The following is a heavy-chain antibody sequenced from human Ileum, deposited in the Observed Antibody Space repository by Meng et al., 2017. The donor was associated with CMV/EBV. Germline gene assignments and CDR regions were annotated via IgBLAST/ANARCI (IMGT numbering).Heavy chain of an antibody. CDR2: IYYSGST. Sequence: SISSGCYYWSWIRQHPGKGLEWIGYIYYSGSTYYNPSLKSRVTISVDTSKNQFSLKLSSVTAADTAVYYCARAGLTRYYYDSSGYYDWGQGTLVTVSS. J-gene: IGHJ4*02. CDR1: SISSGCYY. V-gene: IGHV4-31*02. D-gene: IGHD3-22*01. CDR3: ARAGLTRYYYDSSGYYD.